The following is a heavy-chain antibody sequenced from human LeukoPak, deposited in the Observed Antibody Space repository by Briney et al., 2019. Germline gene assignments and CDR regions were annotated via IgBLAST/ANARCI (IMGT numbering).Heavy chain of an antibody. Sequence: PGGSLRLSCEASGFTFDDYGMSWVRLAPGKGLEWVSGIYWNGGSTSYADSVKGRFTISRDNAENSVHLQMISLRAEDTAVYYCATKYSAGWLFDYWGQGTLVTVSS. J-gene: IGHJ4*02. CDR1: GFTFDDYG. CDR2: IYWNGGST. V-gene: IGHV3-20*04. D-gene: IGHD5-12*01. CDR3: ATKYSAGWLFDY.